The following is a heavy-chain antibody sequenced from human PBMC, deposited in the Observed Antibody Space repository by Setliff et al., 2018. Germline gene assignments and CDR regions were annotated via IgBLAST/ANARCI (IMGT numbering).Heavy chain of an antibody. CDR2: MNPNSGNT. Sequence: ASVKVSCKASGYTFTSYDINWVRQATGQGLEWMGWMNPNSGNTGYAQKFQGRVTMTRNTSISTAYMELSSPRSEDTAVYYCARGRERDYNFWSGYYTYYYYGMDVWGQGTTVTVSS. D-gene: IGHD3-3*01. CDR3: ARGRERDYNFWSGYYTYYYYGMDV. V-gene: IGHV1-8*02. J-gene: IGHJ6*02. CDR1: GYTFTSYD.